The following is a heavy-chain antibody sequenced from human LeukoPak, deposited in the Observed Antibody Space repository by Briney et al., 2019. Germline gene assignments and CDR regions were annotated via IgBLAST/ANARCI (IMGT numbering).Heavy chain of an antibody. CDR2: IKTDGSTT. CDR1: GFTFNNYW. Sequence: GGSLRLSCVASGFTFNNYWMHWLRQAPGKGLVWVSHIKTDGSTTNYADSVRGRFTISRDNAKNTLYLQMNSLRVEDTVVYYCARDFVSGSVDHWGQGTLVTVSS. D-gene: IGHD6-19*01. V-gene: IGHV3-74*01. J-gene: IGHJ4*02. CDR3: ARDFVSGSVDH.